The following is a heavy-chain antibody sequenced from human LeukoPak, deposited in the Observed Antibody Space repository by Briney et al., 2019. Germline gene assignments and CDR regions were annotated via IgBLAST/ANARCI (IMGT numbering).Heavy chain of an antibody. J-gene: IGHJ4*02. D-gene: IGHD1-1*01. V-gene: IGHV1-8*01. CDR3: AIGERSYYFDY. CDR2: MNPSSANT. Sequence: ASVKVSCKASGYTFTTYDINWVRQATGQGLEWMGWMNPSSANTRYAQKFQGRFTMSRNTSISTAYMELSSLRYEDTAVYYCAIGERSYYFDYGGQGTLVTVSS. CDR1: GYTFTTYD.